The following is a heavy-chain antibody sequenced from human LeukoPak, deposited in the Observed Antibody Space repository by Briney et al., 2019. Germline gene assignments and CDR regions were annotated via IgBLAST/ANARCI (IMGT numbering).Heavy chain of an antibody. CDR2: IKQDGSDK. V-gene: IGHV3-7*01. J-gene: IGHJ4*02. Sequence: GGSLRLSCAASGFTFSTYWMSWVREAPGKGLEWVASIKQDGSDKYYVDSVKGRFTISRDNAKNSLYLQMNSLRAEDTAVYYCARDSDDRSWNGLFDYWGQGTLVTVSS. CDR3: ARDSDDRSWNGLFDY. D-gene: IGHD6-13*01. CDR1: GFTFSTYW.